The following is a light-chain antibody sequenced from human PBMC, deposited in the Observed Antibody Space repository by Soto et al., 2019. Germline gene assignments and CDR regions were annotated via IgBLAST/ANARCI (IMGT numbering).Light chain of an antibody. V-gene: IGKV1-33*01. CDR2: DAS. CDR1: QDIRNY. Sequence: DIQMTQSPSSLSASVGDRVTITCQASQDIRNYLNWYQLKPGKAPKILIYDASNLETVVPSKFRGSGSGTDFTFTFSSLQPEDIATYYCQQYDNLPFTFGPGTKVDIK. J-gene: IGKJ3*01. CDR3: QQYDNLPFT.